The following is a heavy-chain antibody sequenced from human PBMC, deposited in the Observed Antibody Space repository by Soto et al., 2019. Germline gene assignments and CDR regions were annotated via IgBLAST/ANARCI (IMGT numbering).Heavy chain of an antibody. CDR2: IIPLLNTP. Sequence: QVQLVQSGAEVKKPGSSVKVSCRASGGTFSSYAVSWVRQAPGQGLEWMGVIIPLLNTPKYVQKFQGRVTITADASATTAYMELSSLRSEDTAVYYCARESSSPNYYYYGMDVLGQVTTVTVSS. D-gene: IGHD6-6*01. CDR3: ARESSSPNYYYYGMDV. V-gene: IGHV1-69*01. J-gene: IGHJ6*02. CDR1: GGTFSSYA.